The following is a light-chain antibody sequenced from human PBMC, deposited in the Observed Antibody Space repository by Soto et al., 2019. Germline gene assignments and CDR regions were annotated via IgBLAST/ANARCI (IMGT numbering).Light chain of an antibody. CDR3: QQGYNIILT. CDR2: SAS. V-gene: IGKV1-39*01. J-gene: IGKJ4*01. Sequence: DIHLTQSPSSLSASVGDTVTITCRASQTIATYLNWWQHRPGTAPRLLVSSASNLHTGVPSRFIGSGSGAAFTLSIRSLQPEDSATYFCQQGYNIILTCGGGTKVEIK. CDR1: QTIATY.